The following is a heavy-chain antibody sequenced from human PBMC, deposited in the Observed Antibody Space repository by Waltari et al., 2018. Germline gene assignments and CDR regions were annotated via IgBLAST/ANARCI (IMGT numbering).Heavy chain of an antibody. D-gene: IGHD2-2*01. V-gene: IGHV7-4-1*02. CDR1: GYSFTSYA. J-gene: IGHJ5*02. CDR2: INTNSGNP. Sequence: QVELVQSGPELKKPGASVKVSCRASGYSFTSYAINWVRQAPGRGFGLLGWINTNSGNPTYVQVFTGRFVFSLDTSVSTAFLQINSLDAEDTAVYYCAREVVPAATIVVNWFDPWGQGTLVTVSS. CDR3: AREVVPAATIVVNWFDP.